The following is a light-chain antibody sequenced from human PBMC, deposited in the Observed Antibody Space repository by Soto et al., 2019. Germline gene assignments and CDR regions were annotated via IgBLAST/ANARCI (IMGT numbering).Light chain of an antibody. CDR1: SSDVGAYKY. CDR2: EVT. CDR3: TSYVGNDIWV. V-gene: IGLV2-8*01. J-gene: IGLJ3*02. Sequence: QSVLTQPPSASGSPGQSVTISCTETSSDVGAYKYVSWYQQYPGKAPKLMIYEVTKRPSGVPDRFSGSKSGNTASLTVSGLQAEDEADYYCTSYVGNDIWVFGGGTKLTVL.